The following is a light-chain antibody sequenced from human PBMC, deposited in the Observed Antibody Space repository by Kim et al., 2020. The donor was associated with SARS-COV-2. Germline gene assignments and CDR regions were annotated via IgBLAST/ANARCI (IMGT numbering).Light chain of an antibody. J-gene: IGLJ3*02. CDR2: STN. Sequence: GGPVTLTCGLGSGSVSTSYAPSWYQQTPGQAPRTLIYSTNTRSSGVPDRFSGSILGNKAALTITGAQADDESDYYCVLYMGSGSWVFGGGTKLTVL. CDR3: VLYMGSGSWV. V-gene: IGLV8-61*01. CDR1: SGSVSTSYA.